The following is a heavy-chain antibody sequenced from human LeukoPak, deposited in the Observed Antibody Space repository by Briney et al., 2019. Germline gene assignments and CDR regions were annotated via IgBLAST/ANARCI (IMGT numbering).Heavy chain of an antibody. V-gene: IGHV3-21*01. CDR2: ISSSSSYI. CDR1: GFTFSSYS. Sequence: PGGSLRLSCAASGFTFSSYSMNWVRQAPGKGLEWVSSISSSSSYIYYADSVKGRFTISRDNAKNSLYLQMNSLTAEDTAVYYCARDPALGGSLCDYWGQGTLVTVSS. D-gene: IGHD5-12*01. J-gene: IGHJ4*02. CDR3: ARDPALGGSLCDY.